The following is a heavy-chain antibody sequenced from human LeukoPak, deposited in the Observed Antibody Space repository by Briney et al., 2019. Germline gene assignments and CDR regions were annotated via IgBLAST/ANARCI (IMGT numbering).Heavy chain of an antibody. J-gene: IGHJ4*02. V-gene: IGHV3-21*01. CDR3: ARGGSGYAGLTIDY. CDR2: ISSSSSYI. D-gene: IGHD5-12*01. CDR1: GFTFSSYS. Sequence: GGSLRLSCAASGFTFSSYSMNWVRQAPRQGLEWVSSISSSSSYIYYADSVKGRFTISRDNAKNSLYLQMNSLRAEDTAVYYCARGGSGYAGLTIDYWGQGTLVTVSS.